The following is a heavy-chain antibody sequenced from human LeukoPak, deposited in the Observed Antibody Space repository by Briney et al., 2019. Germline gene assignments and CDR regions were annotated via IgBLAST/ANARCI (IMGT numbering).Heavy chain of an antibody. CDR2: INPNSGGT. D-gene: IGHD6-19*01. CDR1: GYTFTGYY. CDR3: ARLTPPGIAVAGKTAEQDY. Sequence: ASVKVSCKASGYTFTGYYMHWVRQAPGQGLEWMGRINPNSGGTNYAQKSQGRVTMTRDTSISTAYMELSRLRSDDTAVYYCARLTPPGIAVAGKTAEQDYWGQGTLVTVSS. V-gene: IGHV1-2*06. J-gene: IGHJ4*02.